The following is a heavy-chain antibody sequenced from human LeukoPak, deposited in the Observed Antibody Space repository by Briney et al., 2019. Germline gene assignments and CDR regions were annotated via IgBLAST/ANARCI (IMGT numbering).Heavy chain of an antibody. V-gene: IGHV4-39*07. CDR1: GGSISSSGYY. Sequence: SETLSLTCTASGGSISSSGYYWGWIRQPPGKGLEWIGSIYYTGSTYYNPSLKSRATISVDTSKNQFSLKLISVTAADTAVYYCARDLSSNSPYAYDIWGQGTMVIVSS. D-gene: IGHD4-23*01. CDR2: IYYTGST. J-gene: IGHJ3*02. CDR3: ARDLSSNSPYAYDI.